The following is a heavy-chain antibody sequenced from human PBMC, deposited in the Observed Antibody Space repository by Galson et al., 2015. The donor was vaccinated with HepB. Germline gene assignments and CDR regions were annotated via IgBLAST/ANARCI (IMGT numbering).Heavy chain of an antibody. J-gene: IGHJ5*02. CDR2: ISSSSSYI. V-gene: IGHV3-21*01. CDR3: ARDGGYDYRSKNFDP. D-gene: IGHD3-16*01. CDR1: GFTFSSYS. Sequence: SLRLSCAASGFTFSSYSMNWVRQAPGKGLEWVSSISSSSSYIYYADSVKGRFTISRDNAKNSLYLQMNSLRAEDTAVYYCARDGGYDYRSKNFDPWGQGTLVTVSS.